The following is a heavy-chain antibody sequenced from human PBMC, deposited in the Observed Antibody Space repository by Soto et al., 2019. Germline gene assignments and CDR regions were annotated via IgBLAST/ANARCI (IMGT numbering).Heavy chain of an antibody. V-gene: IGHV3-23*01. J-gene: IGHJ4*02. CDR3: AKVRDTALVWRGVFDS. CDR1: GFTFSSYA. D-gene: IGHD5-18*01. CDR2: ISGSGGSK. Sequence: EVQLLESGGSLVQPGGSLRLSCAASGFTFSSYAMHWVRQAPGKGLEWVSAISGSGGSKYYADSVKGRFTISRDNSKNTLYLQMNSLRAEDTAVYSCAKVRDTALVWRGVFDSWGQGALVTVSS.